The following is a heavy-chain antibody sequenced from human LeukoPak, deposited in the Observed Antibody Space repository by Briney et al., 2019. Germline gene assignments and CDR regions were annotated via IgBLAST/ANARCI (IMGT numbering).Heavy chain of an antibody. CDR2: IQNDGSDK. D-gene: IGHD6-13*01. J-gene: IGHJ4*02. Sequence: GGSLRLSCAASGINFRSSGMHWARQAPGKGLEWVTFIQNDGSDKYYAASVKGRFTISRDNSKNTVYLHMASLRADDTALYYCAREGGRAVPGRFDQWGQGTLVTVSS. V-gene: IGHV3-30*02. CDR1: GINFRSSG. CDR3: AREGGRAVPGRFDQ.